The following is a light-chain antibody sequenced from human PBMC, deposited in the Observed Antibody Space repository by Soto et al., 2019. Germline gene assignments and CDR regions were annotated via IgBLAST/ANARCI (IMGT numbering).Light chain of an antibody. CDR1: QSVSSY. CDR3: QQRSTWPLT. J-gene: IGKJ4*01. Sequence: EIVLTQSPATLSLSPGERATLSCRASQSVSSYLAWYQQKPVQAPRLLIYDASNRATGIPARFSGSGSGTDFTLTISSLEPEDFAVYYYQQRSTWPLTVGGGTKVEIK. V-gene: IGKV3-11*01. CDR2: DAS.